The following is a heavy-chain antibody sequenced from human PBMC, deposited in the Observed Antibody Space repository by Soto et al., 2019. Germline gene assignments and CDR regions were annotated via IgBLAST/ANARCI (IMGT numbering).Heavy chain of an antibody. CDR3: ARDSYYGSGIDY. CDR1: GFTFSSYA. V-gene: IGHV3-23*01. CDR2: ISGSGGST. J-gene: IGHJ4*02. D-gene: IGHD3-10*01. Sequence: PGGSLRLSCAASGFTFSSYAMSWVRQAPGKGLEWVSAISGSGGSTYYADSVKGRFTISRDNAKNSLYLQMNSLRAEDTAVYYCARDSYYGSGIDYWGQGTLVTVSS.